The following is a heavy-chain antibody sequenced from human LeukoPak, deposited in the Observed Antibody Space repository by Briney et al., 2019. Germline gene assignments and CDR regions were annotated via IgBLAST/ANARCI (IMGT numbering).Heavy chain of an antibody. Sequence: ASVKVSCKASGYTFTSYAMHWVRQAPGQRLEWMGWINAGNGNTKYSQKLQGRVTITRDTSASTAYMELSSLRSEDTAVYYCARISSSGWNYYYYYYGMDVWGQGTTVTVSS. CDR3: ARISSSGWNYYYYYYGMDV. CDR1: GYTFTSYA. D-gene: IGHD6-19*01. CDR2: INAGNGNT. V-gene: IGHV1-3*01. J-gene: IGHJ6*02.